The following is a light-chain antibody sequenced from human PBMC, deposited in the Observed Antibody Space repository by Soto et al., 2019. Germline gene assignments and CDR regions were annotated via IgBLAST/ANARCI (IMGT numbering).Light chain of an antibody. CDR1: QSVSID. V-gene: IGKV3-15*01. Sequence: ELVMTQSPATLSVSPGERATLSCRASQSVSIDLAWYQQKPGQAPRLLIYGASTRATGIPARFSGSGSGTEFTLTISSLQSEDYAVYYCQQYNKWPPITFGQGTRLEIK. CDR2: GAS. J-gene: IGKJ5*01. CDR3: QQYNKWPPIT.